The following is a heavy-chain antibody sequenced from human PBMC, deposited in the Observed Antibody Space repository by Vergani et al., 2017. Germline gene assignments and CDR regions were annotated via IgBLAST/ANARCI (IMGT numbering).Heavy chain of an antibody. CDR3: AGDRYYLGSGSYPYFYDYGLDV. J-gene: IGHJ6*02. Sequence: EVQLVESGGGLVKPGGSLRLSCAASGFTFSSYSMNWVRQAPGKGLEWVSSISSSSSYIHYSDSLKGRFTISRDNAKSSLYLQMNSLRAEDTCVYYCAGDRYYLGSGSYPYFYDYGLDVWGQGTAVTVSS. CDR2: ISSSSSYI. D-gene: IGHD3-10*01. V-gene: IGHV3-21*01. CDR1: GFTFSSYS.